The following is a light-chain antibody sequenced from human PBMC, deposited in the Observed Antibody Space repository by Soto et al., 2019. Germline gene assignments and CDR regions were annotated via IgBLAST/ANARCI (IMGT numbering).Light chain of an antibody. V-gene: IGKV3-15*01. CDR2: GAS. CDR3: QQYNNWPLT. CDR1: QSVSSN. J-gene: IGKJ4*01. Sequence: EIVMTQSPATLSVSPGERATLSCRACQSVSSNSAWYQQKPGQAPRLLIYGASTRATGIPARFSGSGSGTEFTLTISSLQSEDFAVYYCQQYNNWPLTFGGGTKVEIK.